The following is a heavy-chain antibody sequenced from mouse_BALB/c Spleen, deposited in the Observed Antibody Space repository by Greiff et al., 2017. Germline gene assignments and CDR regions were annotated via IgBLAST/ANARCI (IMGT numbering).Heavy chain of an antibody. J-gene: IGHJ3*01. CDR2: IYPGDGDT. Sequence: QVQLKESGPELVKPGASVKISCKASGYAFSSSWMNWVKQRPGQGLEWIGRIYPGDGDTNYNGKFKGKATLTADKSSSTADMQLSSLTSVDSAVYFCARGYYGPAYWGQGTLVTVSA. CDR1: GYAFSSSW. V-gene: IGHV1-82*01. CDR3: ARGYYGPAY. D-gene: IGHD1-2*01.